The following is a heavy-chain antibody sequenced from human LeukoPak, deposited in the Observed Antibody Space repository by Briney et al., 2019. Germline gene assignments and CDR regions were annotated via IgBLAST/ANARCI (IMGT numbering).Heavy chain of an antibody. Sequence: GASVKVSCKASGYTFTGYYMHWVRQAPGQGLEWMGWINPNSGGTNYAQKFQGRVTMTRDTSISTAYMELSRLRSDDTAVYYCARGRVAAADSPKLYYYYYYMDVWGKGTTVTISS. D-gene: IGHD6-13*01. CDR2: INPNSGGT. CDR1: GYTFTGYY. J-gene: IGHJ6*03. V-gene: IGHV1-2*02. CDR3: ARGRVAAADSPKLYYYYYYMDV.